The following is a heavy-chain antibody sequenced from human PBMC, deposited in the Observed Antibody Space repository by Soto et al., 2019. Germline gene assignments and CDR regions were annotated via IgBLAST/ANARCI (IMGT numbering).Heavy chain of an antibody. J-gene: IGHJ4*01. CDR1: GFPFNNAW. CDR3: TTDSRTTLPEIRFDY. CDR2: VKSKADGGSG. Sequence: EVQLVESGGGLVKPGGSLRLSCAASGFPFNNAWINWVRQVPGKGLEWLGRVKSKADGGSGDYAAPVKGRFVVSRDDSKDIVYLQMNSLKIEDTGVYYCTTDSRTTLPEIRFDYWGHGTQVTVSS. V-gene: IGHV3-15*07. D-gene: IGHD1-26*01.